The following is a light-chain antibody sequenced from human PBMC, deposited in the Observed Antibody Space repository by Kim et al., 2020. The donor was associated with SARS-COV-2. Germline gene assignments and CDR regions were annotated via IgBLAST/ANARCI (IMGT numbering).Light chain of an antibody. CDR2: GAS. V-gene: IGKV3-20*01. Sequence: TPAERATLSCRASQSVVTSYLAWHQQKPGQAPRVLIDGASRRATDIPDRFSGSGSGTDFTLTISRLEPEDSAVYYCHHYGSAPQTFGQGTKVDIK. CDR1: QSVVTSY. CDR3: HHYGSAPQT. J-gene: IGKJ1*01.